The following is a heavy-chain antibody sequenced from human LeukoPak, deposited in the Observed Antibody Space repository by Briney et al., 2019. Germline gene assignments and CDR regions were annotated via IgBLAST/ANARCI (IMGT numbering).Heavy chain of an antibody. CDR1: GGSISSSSYY. CDR3: ARLGGTFDY. J-gene: IGHJ4*02. V-gene: IGHV4-39*07. CDR2: IYYSGST. D-gene: IGHD2-15*01. Sequence: SETLSLTCTVSGGSISSSSYYWGWIRQPPGKGLEWIGSIYYSGSTYYNPSLKSRVTISVDTSKNQFSLKLSSVTAADTAVYYCARLGGTFDYWGQGTLVTVSS.